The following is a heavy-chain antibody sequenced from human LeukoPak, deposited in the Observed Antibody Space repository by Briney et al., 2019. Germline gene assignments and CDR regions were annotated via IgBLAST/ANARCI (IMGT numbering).Heavy chain of an antibody. V-gene: IGHV3-23*01. CDR1: GFTFSSYA. CDR3: GRRATDTNWGFDP. Sequence: GGSLRLSCAASGFTFSSYAMSWVRQAPGKGLEWVSAISGSGGSTYYADSVKGRFTISRDNSKNTLYLQMNSLTAADTAVYYCGRRATDTNWGFDPWGQGTLVTVSS. D-gene: IGHD1-1*01. CDR2: ISGSGGST. J-gene: IGHJ5*02.